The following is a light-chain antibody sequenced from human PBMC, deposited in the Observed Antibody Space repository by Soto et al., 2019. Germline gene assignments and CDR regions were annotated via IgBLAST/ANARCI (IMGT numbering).Light chain of an antibody. V-gene: IGLV2-11*01. CDR1: SSDVGGYNY. CDR3: CSYAGSYTWV. CDR2: DVS. J-gene: IGLJ2*01. Sequence: QSALTQPRSVSGSPGQSVTISCTGTSSDVGGYNYVSWYQQHPGKAPKLMIYDVSNRPSGVPDRFSGSKSGTTASLTISGLQAEEEADYYCCSYAGSYTWVFGGGTKLTVL.